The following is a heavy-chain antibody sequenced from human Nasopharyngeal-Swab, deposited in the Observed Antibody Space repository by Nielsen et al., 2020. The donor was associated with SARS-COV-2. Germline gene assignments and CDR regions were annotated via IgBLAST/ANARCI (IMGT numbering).Heavy chain of an antibody. J-gene: IGHJ3*02. CDR2: IWYDGSNK. CDR1: GFTFSSYG. Sequence: GESLKISCAASGFTFSSYGMHWVRQAPGKGLEWVAVIWYDGSNKYYADSVKGRLTISRDNSKNTLYLQMNSLRAEDTAVYYCAKDKDGAFDIWGQGTMVTVSS. D-gene: IGHD5-24*01. CDR3: AKDKDGAFDI. V-gene: IGHV3-30*02.